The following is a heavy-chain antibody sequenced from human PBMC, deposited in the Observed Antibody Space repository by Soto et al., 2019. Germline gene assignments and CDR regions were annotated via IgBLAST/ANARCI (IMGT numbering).Heavy chain of an antibody. D-gene: IGHD6-6*01. J-gene: IGHJ3*02. Sequence: SETLSLTCAVYGGSFSGYYWSWIRQPPGKGLEWIGEINHSGSTTYNPSLKSRVTISVDTAKNQFSLKLSSVTAADTALYYCAREFRSSSSFAFDIWGQGTMVTVSS. CDR2: INHSGST. V-gene: IGHV4-34*01. CDR3: AREFRSSSSFAFDI. CDR1: GGSFSGYY.